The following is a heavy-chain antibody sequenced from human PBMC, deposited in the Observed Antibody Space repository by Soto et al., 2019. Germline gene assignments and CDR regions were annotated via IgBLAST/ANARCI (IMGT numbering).Heavy chain of an antibody. J-gene: IGHJ6*02. V-gene: IGHV4-39*01. D-gene: IGHD2-8*01. CDR1: GCSISSSSYY. CDR3: ASVRTITCTNGVCYAGLYYGMDV. CDR2: IYYSGIT. Sequence: SETLSLTCTVSGCSISSSSYYWGWIRQPPGKGLEWIGSIYYSGITYYNPSLKSRVTISVDTSKNQYSLKLSSVAAADTAVYYCASVRTITCTNGVCYAGLYYGMDVWGQGTTVTVSS.